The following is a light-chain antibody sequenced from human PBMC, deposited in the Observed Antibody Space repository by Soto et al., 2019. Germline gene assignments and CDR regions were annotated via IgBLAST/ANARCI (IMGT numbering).Light chain of an antibody. V-gene: IGLV1-40*01. Sequence: QAVVTQPPSVSGAPGQRVTISCTGSRTNIGAGYNVQWYQQVPGTATKLLIYANNNLPSGVPDRFAGSKSGTSASLAITGLQAEDEADYYCQSYDSSPSGSRVFGGGTKVTVL. J-gene: IGLJ2*01. CDR1: RTNIGAGYN. CDR2: ANN. CDR3: QSYDSSPSGSRV.